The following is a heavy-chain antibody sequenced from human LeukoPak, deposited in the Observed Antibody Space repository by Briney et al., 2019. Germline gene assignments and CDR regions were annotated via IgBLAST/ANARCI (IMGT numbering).Heavy chain of an antibody. Sequence: SQTLSLTCTVSGDSISSSRHYWSWIRQPAGKGLEWIGRIYPSGNTNYNPSLKSRVTISLDTSKNRFPLNVRSVTAADTAVYYCARDGVVTMELDYWGQGTLVTVSS. CDR2: IYPSGNT. D-gene: IGHD3-3*01. CDR1: GDSISSSRHY. V-gene: IGHV4-61*02. J-gene: IGHJ4*02. CDR3: ARDGVVTMELDY.